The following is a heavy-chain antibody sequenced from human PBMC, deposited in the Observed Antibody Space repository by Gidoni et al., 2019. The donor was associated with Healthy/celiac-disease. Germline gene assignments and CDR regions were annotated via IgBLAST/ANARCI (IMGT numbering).Heavy chain of an antibody. CDR3: ARGRINYYDSSGYYLFDY. CDR1: GYTFTGYY. CDR2: INPNSGGT. D-gene: IGHD3-22*01. Sequence: QVQLVQSGAEVKKPGASVKVSCTASGYTFTGYYMHWVRQAPGQGLEWMGWINPNSGGTNYAQKFQGRVTMTRDTSISTAYMELSRLRSDDTAVYYCARGRINYYDSSGYYLFDYWGQGTLVTVSS. V-gene: IGHV1-2*02. J-gene: IGHJ4*02.